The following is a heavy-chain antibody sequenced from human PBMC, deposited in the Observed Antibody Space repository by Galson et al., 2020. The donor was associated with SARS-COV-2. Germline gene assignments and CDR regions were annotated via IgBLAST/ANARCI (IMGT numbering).Heavy chain of an antibody. D-gene: IGHD2-21*02. CDR3: ARAQLLFNYYQYGMDV. CDR2: INPHSYGT. CDR1: GYRFTDYY. V-gene: IGHV1-2*02. Sequence: ASVKVSCKASGYRFTDYYIHWVRQAPGQGLEWMGYINPHSYGTNHAQKFEGRVTMTRDTSISTAYMELSSLRSDDTAVYYCARAQLLFNYYQYGMDVWGQGTTVTVSS. J-gene: IGHJ6*02.